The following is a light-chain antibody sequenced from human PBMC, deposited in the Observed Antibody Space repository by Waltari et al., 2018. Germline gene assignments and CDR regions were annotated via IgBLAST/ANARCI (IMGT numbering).Light chain of an antibody. J-gene: IGLJ1*01. CDR1: SSDVGGYTD. CDR2: DVT. V-gene: IGLV2-11*01. CDR3: CSYAGSLYV. Sequence: QSALTQPRSVSGSPGQSVTISCTGTSSDVGGYTDVSGYQQHPAKLPELMIYDVTKRPSGVPDRFYASKSGNTASLTSSGLQAEDDADYYCCSYAGSLYVFGTGTKVTVL.